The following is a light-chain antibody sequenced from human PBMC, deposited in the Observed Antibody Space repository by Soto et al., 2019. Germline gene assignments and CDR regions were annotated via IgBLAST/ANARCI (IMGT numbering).Light chain of an antibody. J-gene: IGKJ4*01. V-gene: IGKV1-12*01. CDR1: QGISNW. CDR2: AAS. CDR3: QQASSSPRT. Sequence: RAQSGNSVAACVRGSINITCRASQGISNWLAWYQQKPGKAPKLLIYAASSLQSGVPSRFSRSGSGTDFTLTIRSLQPGDFATYYYQQASSSPRTVGGGTKVDIK.